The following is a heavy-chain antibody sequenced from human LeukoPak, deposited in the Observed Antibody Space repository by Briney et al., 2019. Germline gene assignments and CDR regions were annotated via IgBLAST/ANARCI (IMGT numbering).Heavy chain of an antibody. V-gene: IGHV3-9*01. J-gene: IGHJ4*02. D-gene: IGHD3-10*01. Sequence: GGSLRLSCAASGFTFDDYAMHWVRQAPGKGLEWVSGISWNSGSIGYADSVKGRFTISRDNAKISLYLQMNSLRAEDTALYYCARDRVLMVRGVITNYFDYWGQGTLVTVSS. CDR1: GFTFDDYA. CDR2: ISWNSGSI. CDR3: ARDRVLMVRGVITNYFDY.